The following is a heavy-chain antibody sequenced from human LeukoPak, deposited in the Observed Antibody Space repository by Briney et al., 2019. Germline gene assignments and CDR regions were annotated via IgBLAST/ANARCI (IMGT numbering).Heavy chain of an antibody. J-gene: IGHJ3*02. CDR1: GFIFTSYS. CDR2: ISSSSTYI. CDR3: SRAYSPPWITASYAFDM. Sequence: GGSLRLSCAASGFIFTSYSMNWVRQAPGKGLEWVSSISSSSTYIYYGDSVKGRFTISRDNAKNSLYLQMNSLRAEDTAIYYCSRAYSPPWITASYAFDMWGQGTMVTVSS. V-gene: IGHV3-21*01. D-gene: IGHD5-12*01.